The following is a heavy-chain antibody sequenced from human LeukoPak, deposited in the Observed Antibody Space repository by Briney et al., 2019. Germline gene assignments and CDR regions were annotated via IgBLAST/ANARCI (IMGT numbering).Heavy chain of an antibody. CDR3: ARPAMGIAAVKYYYYYYMDV. CDR2: IYPGDSDT. Sequence: GESLKISCKGSGYSFSNYWIGWVRQMPGKGLEWMGIIYPGDSDTRYSPSFQGQVTISADKSISTAYLQWSSLKASDTAMYYCARPAMGIAAVKYYYYYYMDVWGKGTTVTVSS. J-gene: IGHJ6*03. V-gene: IGHV5-51*01. D-gene: IGHD6-13*01. CDR1: GYSFSNYW.